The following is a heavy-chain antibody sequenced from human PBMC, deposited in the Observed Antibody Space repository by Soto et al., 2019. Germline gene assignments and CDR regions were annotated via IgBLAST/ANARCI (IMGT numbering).Heavy chain of an antibody. CDR1: GYSFTSCW. CDR2: IYPGDSDT. V-gene: IGHV5-51*01. J-gene: IGHJ6*02. D-gene: IGHD5-12*01. CDR3: ARSVATIADYYYYGMDV. Sequence: GESLKISCKGSGYSFTSCWIGWVRQMPGKGLEWMGIIYPGDSDTRYSPSFQGQVTISADKSISTAYLQWSSLKASDTAMYYCARSVATIADYYYYGMDVWGQGTTVTVSS.